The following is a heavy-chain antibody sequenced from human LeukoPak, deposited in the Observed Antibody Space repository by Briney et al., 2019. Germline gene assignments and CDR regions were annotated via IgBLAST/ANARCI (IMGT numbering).Heavy chain of an antibody. Sequence: GGSLRLSCAASGFTFSSYGMHWVRQAPGKGLEWVAFIRYDGSNKYYADSVKGRFTISRDTSKNTLYLQMNSLRAEDTAVYYCAKADLTVVGGTSTPEYFQHWGQGTLVTVSS. J-gene: IGHJ1*01. V-gene: IGHV3-30*02. CDR2: IRYDGSNK. D-gene: IGHD1-26*01. CDR1: GFTFSSYG. CDR3: AKADLTVVGGTSTPEYFQH.